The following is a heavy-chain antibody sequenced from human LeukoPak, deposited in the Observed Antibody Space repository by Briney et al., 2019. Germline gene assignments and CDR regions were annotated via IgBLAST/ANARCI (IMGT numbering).Heavy chain of an antibody. CDR2: ISSSSSYI. CDR1: GFTFSSYS. Sequence: PGGSLRLSCAASGFTFSSYSMNWVRQAPGKGLEWVSSISSSSSYIYYADSVKGRFTISRDNAKNSLYLQMNSLRAEDTAVYYCISFVGSPDAFDIWGQGTMVTASS. J-gene: IGHJ3*02. CDR3: ISFVGSPDAFDI. V-gene: IGHV3-21*01. D-gene: IGHD1-26*01.